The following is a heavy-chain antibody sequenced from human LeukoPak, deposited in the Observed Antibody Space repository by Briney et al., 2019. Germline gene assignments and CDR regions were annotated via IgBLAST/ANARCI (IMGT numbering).Heavy chain of an antibody. D-gene: IGHD3-10*01. J-gene: IGHJ4*02. Sequence: SETLSINCTVSGGSISSYYWSWIRQPPGKGLEWIGYIYYSGSTNYIPSLKSRVTISVDTSKNQFSLRLSSVTAADTAVYYCARYYASGRFFDYWGQGTLVTVSS. V-gene: IGHV4-59*01. CDR1: GGSISSYY. CDR2: IYYSGST. CDR3: ARYYASGRFFDY.